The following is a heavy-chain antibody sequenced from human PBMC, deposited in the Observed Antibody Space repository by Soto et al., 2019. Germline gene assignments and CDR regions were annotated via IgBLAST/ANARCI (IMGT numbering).Heavy chain of an antibody. J-gene: IGHJ4*02. CDR1: GFTFSSYG. Sequence: QVQLVESGGGVVQPGRSLRLSCEASGFTFSSYGMHWVRQAPGKGLEWVAVIWYDGSNKNYADSVKGRFTISRDNSKNTLFLQMNSLRAEDTAVYYCARDLSSGLNLPDYWGQGTLVTVSS. CDR3: ARDLSSGLNLPDY. CDR2: IWYDGSNK. V-gene: IGHV3-33*01. D-gene: IGHD6-19*01.